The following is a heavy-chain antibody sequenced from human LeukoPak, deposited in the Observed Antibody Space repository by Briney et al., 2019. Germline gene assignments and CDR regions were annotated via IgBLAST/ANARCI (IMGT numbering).Heavy chain of an antibody. D-gene: IGHD1-26*01. Sequence: ASVKVSCKASGYTFTSYGISWVRQAPGQGLEWMGWISAYNGNTNYPQKLQGRVTITTDTSTSTAYMELRSLRSDDTDVYYCARDGSYRPTNRMHSGSFVSPNIDYWGQGTLVTVSS. J-gene: IGHJ4*02. CDR2: ISAYNGNT. V-gene: IGHV1-18*01. CDR1: GYTFTSYG. CDR3: ARDGSYRPTNRMHSGSFVSPNIDY.